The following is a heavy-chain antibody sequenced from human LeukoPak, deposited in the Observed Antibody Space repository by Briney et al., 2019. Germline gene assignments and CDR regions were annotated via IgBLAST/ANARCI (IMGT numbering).Heavy chain of an antibody. CDR3: ARDRLSYADYTFDY. CDR1: GFTFSSYG. J-gene: IGHJ4*02. D-gene: IGHD4-17*01. Sequence: PGGSLRLSCAASGFTFSSYGMHWVRQAPGKGLECVSSISSSSSYIYYADSVKGRFTISRDNSKNTLYLQMNSLRAEDTAVYYCARDRLSYADYTFDYWGQGTLVTVSS. CDR2: ISSSSSYI. V-gene: IGHV3-21*01.